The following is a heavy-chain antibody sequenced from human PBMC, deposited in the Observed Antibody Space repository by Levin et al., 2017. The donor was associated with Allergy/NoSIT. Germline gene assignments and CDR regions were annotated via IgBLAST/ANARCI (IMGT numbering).Heavy chain of an antibody. CDR3: ARVGYGSGSYYFGY. CDR1: GFTFDDPG. CDR2: INWNGGST. V-gene: IGHV3-20*04. Sequence: LSLTCAASGFTFDDPGMSWVRQAPGKGLEWVSGINWNGGSTGYADPVKGRFTISRDNAKNSLYLQMNSLRAEDTALYYCARVGYGSGSYYFGYWGQGTLVTVSS. D-gene: IGHD3-10*01. J-gene: IGHJ4*02.